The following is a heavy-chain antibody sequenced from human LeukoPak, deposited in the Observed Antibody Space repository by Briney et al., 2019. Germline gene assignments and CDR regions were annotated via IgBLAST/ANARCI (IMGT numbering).Heavy chain of an antibody. D-gene: IGHD3-3*01. CDR1: GYTFTCYY. V-gene: IGHV1-2*06. CDR2: INPNSGGT. J-gene: IGHJ6*02. CDR3: ARGCPILEWLLVYYYYCYGMDV. Sequence: ASVKVSCKASGYTFTCYYMDWVRQAPGQGLEWMGRINPNSGGTNYAQKFQGRVTMTRDTSISTAYMELSRLRSDDTAVYYCARGCPILEWLLVYYYYCYGMDVWGQGTTVTVSS.